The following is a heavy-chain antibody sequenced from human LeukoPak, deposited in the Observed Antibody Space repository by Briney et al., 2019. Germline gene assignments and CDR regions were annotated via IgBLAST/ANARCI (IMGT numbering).Heavy chain of an antibody. CDR3: ARKSVAVRDAFDI. V-gene: IGHV4-59*01. CDR2: IYYTGST. J-gene: IGHJ3*02. Sequence: PSETLSLTCTVSGGSISSYYWSWIRQPPGKGLDWIGYIYYTGSTYYNPSLKSRVTISVDTSKNQFSLKLNSVTAADTAVYYCARKSVAVRDAFDIWGQGTMVTVSS. CDR1: GGSISSYY. D-gene: IGHD6-19*01.